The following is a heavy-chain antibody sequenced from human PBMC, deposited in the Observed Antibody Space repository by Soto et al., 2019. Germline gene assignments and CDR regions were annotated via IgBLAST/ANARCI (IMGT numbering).Heavy chain of an antibody. V-gene: IGHV4-31*03. J-gene: IGHJ5*01. CDR1: GGSVRTGCYS. Sequence: TLSLTSTVYGGSVRTGCYSWSWIRQHAGRGLEWIGYISYSGNTYYNPSLMSRVAISVDTSKTQFALNLKSVSAAETAVYYCAREKFSGTYSWLDSWGQGTLFTVTP. CDR2: ISYSGNT. CDR3: AREKFSGTYSWLDS. D-gene: IGHD1-26*01.